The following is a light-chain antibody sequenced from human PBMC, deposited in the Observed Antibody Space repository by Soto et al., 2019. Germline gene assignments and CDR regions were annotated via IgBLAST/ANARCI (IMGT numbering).Light chain of an antibody. CDR1: QSISSW. J-gene: IGKJ1*01. V-gene: IGKV1-5*01. CDR3: QQYNSYSLT. CDR2: DAS. Sequence: DIQITQYPSTLSASVGDRVTITCRASQSISSWLAWYQQKPGKAPKLLIYDASSLESGVPSRFSGSGSGTEFTLTISSLQPDDFATYYCQQYNSYSLTFGQGTKVDIK.